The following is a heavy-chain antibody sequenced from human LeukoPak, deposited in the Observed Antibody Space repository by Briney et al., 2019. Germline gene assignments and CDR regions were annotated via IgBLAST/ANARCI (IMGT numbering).Heavy chain of an antibody. CDR3: ARPGGDDYDILTGYYQPFDY. J-gene: IGHJ4*02. Sequence: KDGESLKISCKGSGYSFTSYWIGWVRQMPGKGLEWMGIIYPGDSDTRYSPSFQGQVTISADKSISTAYLQWSSLKASDTAMYYCARPGGDDYDILTGYYQPFDYWGQGTLVTVSS. D-gene: IGHD3-9*01. CDR2: IYPGDSDT. V-gene: IGHV5-51*01. CDR1: GYSFTSYW.